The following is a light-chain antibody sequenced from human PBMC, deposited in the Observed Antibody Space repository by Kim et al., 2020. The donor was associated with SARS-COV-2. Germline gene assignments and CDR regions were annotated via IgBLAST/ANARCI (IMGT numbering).Light chain of an antibody. Sequence: AFVGDRVTITCRASQNIDTFLNWYQQKPGKAPNLLIYTASTLQSGVPSRFSGGGSGTDFTLTISSLQPEDFATYYCQQSYSTPRTFGQGTKV. CDR3: QQSYSTPRT. CDR2: TAS. V-gene: IGKV1-39*01. CDR1: QNIDTF. J-gene: IGKJ1*01.